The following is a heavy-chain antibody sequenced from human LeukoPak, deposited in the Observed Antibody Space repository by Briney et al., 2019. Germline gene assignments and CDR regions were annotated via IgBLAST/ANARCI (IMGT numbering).Heavy chain of an antibody. CDR3: VRIATVTTPDY. Sequence: GGSLRLSCAVSGFTLSSYWMHWVRQPLGKGLVWVSRINPDGTTTNYADSVKGRFTISRDNAKNTLYLQMNSLTVEDTALYYCVRIATVTTPDYWGQGPLVTVSS. CDR1: GFTLSSYW. CDR2: INPDGTTT. D-gene: IGHD4-17*01. V-gene: IGHV3-74*01. J-gene: IGHJ4*02.